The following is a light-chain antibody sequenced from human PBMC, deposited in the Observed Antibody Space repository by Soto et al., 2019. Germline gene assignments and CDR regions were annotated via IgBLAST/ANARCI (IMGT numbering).Light chain of an antibody. CDR1: QRVTNY. CDR2: AAS. Sequence: DIQMTQFPSSLSASVGDRVTITCRTSQRVTNYLNWYQQKQGKAPNLLISAASTLQSGVPSRFSGSGTGTDFTLTISSLQPEDFATYYCQPTSDVTLTFGGGTKVEIK. J-gene: IGKJ4*01. CDR3: QPTSDVTLT. V-gene: IGKV1-39*01.